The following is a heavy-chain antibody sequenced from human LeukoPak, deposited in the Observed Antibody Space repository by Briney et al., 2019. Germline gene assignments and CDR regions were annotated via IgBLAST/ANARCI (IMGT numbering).Heavy chain of an antibody. CDR2: IYYSGST. J-gene: IGHJ4*02. CDR1: GGSISSSSYY. V-gene: IGHV4-39*07. CDR3: ARGRGYSSSSAIGY. D-gene: IGHD6-6*01. Sequence: SETLSLTCTVSGGSISSSSYYWGWIRQPPGKGLEWIGSIYYSGSTYYNPSLKSRVTISVDTSKNQFSLKLSSVTAADTAVYYCARGRGYSSSSAIGYWGQGTLVTVSS.